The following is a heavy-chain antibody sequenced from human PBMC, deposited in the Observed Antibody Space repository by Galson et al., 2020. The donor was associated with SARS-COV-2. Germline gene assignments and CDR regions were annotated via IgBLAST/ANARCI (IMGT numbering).Heavy chain of an antibody. D-gene: IGHD2-2*02. V-gene: IGHV3-30*01. CDR2: ISYDGSKK. CDR1: GFIFSNYD. CDR3: AREPYTGGYTFDY. J-gene: IGHJ4*02. Sequence: GESLKISCATSGFIFSNYDMHWVRQAPGKGLEWVSEISYDGSKKYYVDSVKGRFTISRDNSKNTLYLQVDGLRSDDTAMYYCAREPYTGGYTFDYWGQGTLVTVSS.